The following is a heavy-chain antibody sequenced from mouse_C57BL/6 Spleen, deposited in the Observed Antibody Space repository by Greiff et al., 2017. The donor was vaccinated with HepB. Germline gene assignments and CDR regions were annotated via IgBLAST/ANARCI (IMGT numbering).Heavy chain of an antibody. D-gene: IGHD2-12*01. CDR2: IYPRSGNT. J-gene: IGHJ3*01. V-gene: IGHV1-81*01. Sequence: VQLQQSGAELARPGASVKLSCKASGYTFTSYGISWVKQRTGQGLEWIGEIYPRSGNTYYNEKFKGKATLTADKSSSTAYMELRSLTSEDSAVYFCARFTTGWFAYWGQGTLVTVSA. CDR1: GYTFTSYG. CDR3: ARFTTGWFAY.